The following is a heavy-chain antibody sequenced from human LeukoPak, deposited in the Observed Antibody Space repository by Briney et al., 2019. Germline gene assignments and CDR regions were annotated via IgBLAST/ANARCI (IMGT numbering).Heavy chain of an antibody. J-gene: IGHJ4*02. Sequence: SETLSLTCTVSGGSISSYYWSWIRQPPGKGLEWIGYIYYSGSTYYNPSLKSRVTISVDTSKNQFSLKLSSVTAADTAVYYCARDSYGSGSFDYWGQGTLVTVSS. V-gene: IGHV4-59*12. CDR1: GGSISSYY. D-gene: IGHD3-10*01. CDR3: ARDSYGSGSFDY. CDR2: IYYSGST.